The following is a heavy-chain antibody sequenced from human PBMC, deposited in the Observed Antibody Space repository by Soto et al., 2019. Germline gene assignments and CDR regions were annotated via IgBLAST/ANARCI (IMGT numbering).Heavy chain of an antibody. CDR3: ARTADFWSGYYFDY. CDR2: ISSSSSTI. V-gene: IGHV3-48*01. CDR1: GFTFSSYS. J-gene: IGHJ4*02. D-gene: IGHD3-3*01. Sequence: PGGSLRLSCAASGFTFSSYSMNWVRQAPGKGLEWVSYISSSSSTIYYADSVKGRFTISRDNAKNSLYLQMNSLRAEDTAVYYCARTADFWSGYYFDYWGQGTLVTVSS.